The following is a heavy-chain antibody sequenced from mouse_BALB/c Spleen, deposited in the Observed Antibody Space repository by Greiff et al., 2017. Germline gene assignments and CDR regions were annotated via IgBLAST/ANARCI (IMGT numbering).Heavy chain of an antibody. CDR2: ISYSGST. Sequence: VQLQQSGPGLVKPSQSLSLTCTVTGYSITSDYAWNWIRQFPGNKLEWMGYISYSGSTSYNPSLKSRISITRDTSKNQFFLQLNSVTTEDTATYYCARDYDYDGGYAMDYWGQGTSVTVSS. CDR3: ARDYDYDGGYAMDY. V-gene: IGHV3-2*02. D-gene: IGHD2-4*01. J-gene: IGHJ4*01. CDR1: GYSITSDYA.